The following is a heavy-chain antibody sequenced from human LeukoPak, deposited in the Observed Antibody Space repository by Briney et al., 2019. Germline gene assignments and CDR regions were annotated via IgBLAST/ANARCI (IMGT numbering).Heavy chain of an antibody. J-gene: IGHJ2*01. D-gene: IGHD2-15*01. CDR2: INHSGST. V-gene: IGHV4-34*01. CDR1: GGSFSNYY. Sequence: SETLSLTCAVYGGSFSNYYWNWIRQPPGKGLEWIGEINHSGSTNYNPSLKSRVTISVDASKNQFSLNLSPVTAADTAVYYCARGPRVYCSGGSCDWFFDLWGRGTLVTVSS. CDR3: ARGPRVYCSGGSCDWFFDL.